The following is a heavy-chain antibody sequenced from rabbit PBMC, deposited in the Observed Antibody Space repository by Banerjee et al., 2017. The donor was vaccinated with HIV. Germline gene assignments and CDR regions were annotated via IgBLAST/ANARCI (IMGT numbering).Heavy chain of an antibody. CDR2: IYGGSSGST. V-gene: IGHV1S40*01. D-gene: IGHD6-1*01. CDR1: GFSFSSNDY. J-gene: IGHJ4*01. Sequence: QSLEESGGDLVKPGASLTLTCTASGFSFSSNDYMCWVRQAPGKGLEWIACIYGGSSGSTYYASWAKGRFTISKTSSTTVTLQLTSLTAADTATYFCARDPYSYGFITGLVLWGPGTLVTVS. CDR3: ARDPYSYGFITGLVL.